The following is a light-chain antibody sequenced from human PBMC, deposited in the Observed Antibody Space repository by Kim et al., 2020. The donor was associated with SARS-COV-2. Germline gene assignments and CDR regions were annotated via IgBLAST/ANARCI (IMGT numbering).Light chain of an antibody. V-gene: IGLV2-14*03. CDR1: SSDVCGYNY. Sequence: GQSITISCTGTSSDVCGYNYVSWYQQHPGKAPQLMIYDVSNRPSGVSNRFSGSKSGNTASLTISGLQAEDEADYYCSSYTSSSTRVFGGGTQLTVL. CDR3: SSYTSSSTRV. J-gene: IGLJ3*02. CDR2: DVS.